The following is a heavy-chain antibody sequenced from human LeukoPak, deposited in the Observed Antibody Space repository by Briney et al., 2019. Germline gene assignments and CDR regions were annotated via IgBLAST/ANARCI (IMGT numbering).Heavy chain of an antibody. CDR1: GFTFSSYG. J-gene: IGHJ4*02. D-gene: IGHD4-11*01. V-gene: IGHV3-33*01. CDR3: ARGRPGRDYISF. CDR2: IWYDGSNK. Sequence: GGTLRLSCAASGFTFSSYGMHWVRQAPGKGLEWVAVIWYDGSNKYYADSVKGRFTISRDNSKNTLYLQMNSLRAEDTAVYYCARGRPGRDYISFWGQGTLVTVSS.